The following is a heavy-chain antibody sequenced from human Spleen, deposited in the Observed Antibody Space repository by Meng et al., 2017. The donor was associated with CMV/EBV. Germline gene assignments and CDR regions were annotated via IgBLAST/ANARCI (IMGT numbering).Heavy chain of an antibody. CDR2: IYYRGNT. J-gene: IGHJ1*01. Sequence: GSLSLTCTVSGVSISSYSWTWTRQPPGKGLEWIGYIYYRGNTNYNPSLKSRVTMSVDTSRNQFSLTLSSVTAADTAVYYCSRDYCGGDCYSLGHWGQGSLVTVSS. V-gene: IGHV4-59*01. D-gene: IGHD2-21*01. CDR3: SRDYCGGDCYSLGH. CDR1: GVSISSYS.